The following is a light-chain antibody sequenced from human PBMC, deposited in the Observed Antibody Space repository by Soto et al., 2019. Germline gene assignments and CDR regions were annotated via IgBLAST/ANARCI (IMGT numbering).Light chain of an antibody. CDR1: RSITSW. J-gene: IGKJ1*01. V-gene: IGKV1-5*01. Sequence: DIQLTQSPSFLSASVGDRVTITCRASRSITSWLAWYQQKPGKAPKLLIYDVSSLESGVPSRFSGTGSGTEFTLTISSLKPDDIATYYCQQYHSYLWTFGQGTKVDI. CDR3: QQYHSYLWT. CDR2: DVS.